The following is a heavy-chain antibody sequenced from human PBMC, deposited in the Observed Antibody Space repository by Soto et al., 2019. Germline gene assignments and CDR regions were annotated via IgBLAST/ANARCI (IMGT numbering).Heavy chain of an antibody. CDR2: FDPEEGEV. Sequence: ASVKVSCKVSGSILTDLSIHWVRQAPGKGLEWMGGFDPEEGEVISAQKFQGRVAMTEDTSTYTAYLEVNSLRSEDTAIYYCARKKGISRGISYFDLWGRGTLVTVSS. V-gene: IGHV1-24*01. J-gene: IGHJ2*01. D-gene: IGHD2-15*01. CDR3: ARKKGISRGISYFDL. CDR1: GSILTDLS.